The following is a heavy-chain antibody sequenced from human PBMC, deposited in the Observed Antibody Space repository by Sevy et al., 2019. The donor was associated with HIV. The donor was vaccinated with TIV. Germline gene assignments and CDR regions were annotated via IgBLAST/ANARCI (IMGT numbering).Heavy chain of an antibody. Sequence: AGSLTLSCAASGFTFSNAWMSWVRQAPGKGLEWVGRSKSKTDGGTTDYAGTVKARFTITREESMTTLYLQLNSLKTEDTAVYYCTTGRTWGGDSHAFDIWGQGTMVTVSS. CDR1: GFTFSNAW. CDR3: TTGRTWGGDSHAFDI. V-gene: IGHV3-15*01. J-gene: IGHJ3*02. D-gene: IGHD2-21*01. CDR2: SKSKTDGGTT.